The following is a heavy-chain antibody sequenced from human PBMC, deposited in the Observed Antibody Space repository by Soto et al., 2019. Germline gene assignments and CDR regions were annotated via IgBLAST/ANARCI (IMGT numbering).Heavy chain of an antibody. CDR3: AKGPVSITIFGVNGMDV. CDR1: GGSISSGDYY. D-gene: IGHD3-3*01. J-gene: IGHJ6*02. CDR2: IYYSGST. V-gene: IGHV4-30-4*01. Sequence: SETLSLTCTVSGGSISSGDYYWSWIRQPPGKGLEWIGYIYYSGSTYYNPSLKIRVTISVDTSKNQFSLKLSSVTAADTAVYYCAKGPVSITIFGVNGMDVWGQGTTVTVSS.